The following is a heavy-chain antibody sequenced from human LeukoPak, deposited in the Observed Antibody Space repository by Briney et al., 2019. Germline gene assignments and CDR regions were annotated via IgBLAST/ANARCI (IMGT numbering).Heavy chain of an antibody. CDR2: INPNSGGT. V-gene: IGHV1-2*02. Sequence: ASVEVSCKASGYTFTGYYMHWVRQAPGQGLEWMGWINPNSGGTNYAQKFQGRVTMTRDTSISTAYMELSRLRSDDTAVYYCARAYYDFWSGPVALPHWGQGTLVTVSS. D-gene: IGHD3-3*01. CDR1: GYTFTGYY. J-gene: IGHJ4*02. CDR3: ARAYYDFWSGPVALPH.